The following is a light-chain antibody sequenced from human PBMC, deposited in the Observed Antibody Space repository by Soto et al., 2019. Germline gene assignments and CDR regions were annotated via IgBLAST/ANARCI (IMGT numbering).Light chain of an antibody. CDR3: QQYDNIPLT. CDR1: QSVSSY. CDR2: DAS. J-gene: IGKJ3*01. Sequence: EIVLTQSPATLSLSPGERATLSCRASQSVSSYLAWYQQKAGQAPRLLIYDASNRATGIPARFSGSVSGTDFTLTISSLEPEDFATYYCQQYDNIPLTFGPGTKVDIK. V-gene: IGKV3-11*01.